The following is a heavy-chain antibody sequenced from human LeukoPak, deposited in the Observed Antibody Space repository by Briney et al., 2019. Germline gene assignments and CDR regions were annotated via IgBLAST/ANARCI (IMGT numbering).Heavy chain of an antibody. CDR1: GFTFSSYA. CDR2: ISYDGSNK. V-gene: IGHV3-30-3*01. Sequence: GGSLRLSCAASGFTFSSYAMHWVRQAPGKGLEWVAVISYDGSNKYYAASVKGRFTISRDNSKNTLYLQMNSLRAEDTAVYYCARSAVAGTGYFDYWGQGTLVTVSS. J-gene: IGHJ4*02. CDR3: ARSAVAGTGYFDY. D-gene: IGHD6-19*01.